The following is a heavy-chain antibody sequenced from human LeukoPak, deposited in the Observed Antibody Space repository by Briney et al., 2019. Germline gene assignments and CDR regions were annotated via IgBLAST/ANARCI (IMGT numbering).Heavy chain of an antibody. CDR1: GFPFSTYA. J-gene: IGHJ4*02. CDR3: AKDVYGDYGGLDY. D-gene: IGHD4-17*01. V-gene: IGHV3-23*01. CDR2: IRGSDGST. Sequence: GGSLRFSCAASGFPFSTYAMSWVRQAPGKGLEWVSSIRGSDGSTYYADSVKGRFAISRDNSKNTLYLQMNSLRAEDTAVYYCAKDVYGDYGGLDYWGQGTLVTVFS.